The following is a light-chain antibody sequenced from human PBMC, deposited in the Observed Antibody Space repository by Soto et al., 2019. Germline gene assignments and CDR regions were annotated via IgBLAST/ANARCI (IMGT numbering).Light chain of an antibody. CDR2: DAS. CDR1: QSVGGY. J-gene: IGKJ4*01. V-gene: IGKV3-11*01. CDR3: HQRINLPPLT. Sequence: EIVLTQSPATLSLSPGERATLSCRASQSVGGYLDWYQQKPGQAPRLLIYDASNRASGIPARFSGSGSGTDCTLTISSLEPEDLAVYYCHQRINLPPLTFGGGTKVEIK.